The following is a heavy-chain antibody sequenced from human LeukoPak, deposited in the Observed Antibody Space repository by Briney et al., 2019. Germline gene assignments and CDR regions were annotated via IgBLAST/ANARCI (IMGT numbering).Heavy chain of an antibody. CDR1: GFIFNNYI. Sequence: RSLRLSCAVSGFIFNNYIMNWVRQAPGKGLEWVSSITGSGSFVYYAHSVKGRFTISRDNAKNSLFLQMNSLRAEDTAVYYCARDSSGPWFDPWGQGTLVTVS. CDR2: ITGSGSFV. D-gene: IGHD6-6*01. V-gene: IGHV3-21*01. J-gene: IGHJ5*02. CDR3: ARDSSGPWFDP.